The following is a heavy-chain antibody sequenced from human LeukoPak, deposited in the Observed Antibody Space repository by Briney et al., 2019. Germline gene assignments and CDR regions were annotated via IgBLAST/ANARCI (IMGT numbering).Heavy chain of an antibody. CDR3: ARETGIAAAEGWFDP. D-gene: IGHD6-13*01. CDR1: GGSISSYY. Sequence: SETLSLTCTVSGGSISSYYWSWIRQPPGKGLEWIGYIYYSGSTNYNPSLKSRVTISVDTSKNQFSLKLSSVTAADTAVYYCARETGIAAAEGWFDPWGQGTLVTVSS. V-gene: IGHV4-59*01. CDR2: IYYSGST. J-gene: IGHJ5*02.